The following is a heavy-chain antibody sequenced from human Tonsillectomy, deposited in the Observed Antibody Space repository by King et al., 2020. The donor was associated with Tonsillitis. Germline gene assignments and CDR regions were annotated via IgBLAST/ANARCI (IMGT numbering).Heavy chain of an antibody. CDR2: ITDSGSKT. CDR1: GFAFSSYA. J-gene: IGHJ6*02. V-gene: IGHV3-23*04. D-gene: IGHD1-26*01. CDR3: ARGSWGVGPYYGMDV. Sequence: VQLVESGGAWVQPGGSLRLSCAASGFAFSSYAMSWVRQAPGKGPEWVSAITDSGSKTYYADSVEGRLTISRDNSKNTLYLQMNSLRAEDTAGYYCARGSWGVGPYYGMDVWGRGTTVTVSS.